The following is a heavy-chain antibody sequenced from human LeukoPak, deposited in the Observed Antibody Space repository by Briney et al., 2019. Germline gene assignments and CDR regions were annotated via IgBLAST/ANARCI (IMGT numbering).Heavy chain of an antibody. CDR1: GGSISNYY. V-gene: IGHV4-34*01. CDR2: INHSGST. Sequence: SETLSLTCTVSGGSISNYYWSWIRQPPGMGLEWIGEINHSGSTNYNPSLKSRVTISVDTSKNQFPLKLSSVTAADTAVYYCARALGYYYYYGMDVWGQGTTVTVSS. D-gene: IGHD7-27*01. CDR3: ARALGYYYYYGMDV. J-gene: IGHJ6*02.